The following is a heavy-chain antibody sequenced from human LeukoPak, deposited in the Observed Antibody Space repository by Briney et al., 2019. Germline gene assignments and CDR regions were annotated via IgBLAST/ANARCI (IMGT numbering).Heavy chain of an antibody. CDR2: ISGSGGST. CDR1: GFSFNSYG. CDR3: AHSYYYDSSGYYYVAEDY. J-gene: IGHJ4*02. Sequence: GGSLRLSCAASGFSFNSYGMSWVRQAPGKGLEWVSAISGSGGSTYYADSVKGRFTISRDNSKNTLYLQMNSLRAEDTAVYYCAHSYYYDSSGYYYVAEDYWGQGTLVTVSS. V-gene: IGHV3-23*01. D-gene: IGHD3-22*01.